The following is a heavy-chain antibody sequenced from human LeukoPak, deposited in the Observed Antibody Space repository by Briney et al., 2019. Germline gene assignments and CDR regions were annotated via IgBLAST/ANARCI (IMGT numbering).Heavy chain of an antibody. D-gene: IGHD6-19*01. J-gene: IGHJ3*02. V-gene: IGHV3-53*01. CDR1: GFTVSSNY. CDR3: ARDGSSGSRDAFDI. CDR2: IYSGGST. Sequence: GGSLRLSCAASGFTVSSNYMSWVRQAPGKGLEWVSVIYSGGSTYYADSVKGRFAISRDNSKNTLYLQMNSLRAEDTAVYYCARDGSSGSRDAFDIWGQGTMVTVSS.